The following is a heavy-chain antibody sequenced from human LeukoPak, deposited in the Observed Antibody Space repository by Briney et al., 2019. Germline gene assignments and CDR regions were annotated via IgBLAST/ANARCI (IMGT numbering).Heavy chain of an antibody. CDR2: ISRSGNTI. J-gene: IGHJ6*02. Sequence: GGSLRLSCAASGFTFSDYYMSWIRQAPGKGLEWVSYISRSGNTIYYADSVKGRFTISRDNAKNSLYLQMNSLRAEDTAVYYCAKSKDYGNYSYYGMDVWGQGTTVTVSS. CDR3: AKSKDYGNYSYYGMDV. D-gene: IGHD4-17*01. CDR1: GFTFSDYY. V-gene: IGHV3-11*01.